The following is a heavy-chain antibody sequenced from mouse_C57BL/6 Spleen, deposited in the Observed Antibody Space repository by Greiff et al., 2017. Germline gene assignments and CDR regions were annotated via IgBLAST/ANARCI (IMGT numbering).Heavy chain of an antibody. Sequence: QVQLQQSGAELVRPGTSVKVSCKASGYAFTNYLIEWVKQRPGQGLEWIGVINPGSGGTNYNEKFKGKATLTADNSSSTAYMQLSSLTSEDSAVYFCARSYYYGSSSDYWGQGTTLTVSS. CDR2: INPGSGGT. V-gene: IGHV1-54*01. CDR3: ARSYYYGSSSDY. CDR1: GYAFTNYL. J-gene: IGHJ2*01. D-gene: IGHD1-1*01.